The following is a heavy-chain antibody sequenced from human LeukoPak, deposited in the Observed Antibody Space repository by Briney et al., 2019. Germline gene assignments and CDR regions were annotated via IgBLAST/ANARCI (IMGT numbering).Heavy chain of an antibody. CDR3: ARDRVVAAASGPDYYYYYYMDV. CDR2: ISYDGSNK. V-gene: IGHV3-30*04. J-gene: IGHJ6*03. Sequence: PGRSLRLSCAASGFTFSSYAMHWVRQAPGKGLEWVAVISYDGSNKYYADSVKGRFTISRDNSKNTLYLQMNSLRAEDTAVYYCARDRVVAAASGPDYYYYYYMDVWGKGTTVTVSS. D-gene: IGHD6-13*01. CDR1: GFTFSSYA.